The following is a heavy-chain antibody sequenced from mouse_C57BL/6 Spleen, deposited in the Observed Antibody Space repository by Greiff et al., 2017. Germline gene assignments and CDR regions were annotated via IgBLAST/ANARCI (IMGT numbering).Heavy chain of an antibody. V-gene: IGHV1-82*01. CDR3: ARSRDFYGEAAY. CDR2: IYPGDGDT. J-gene: IGHJ3*01. Sequence: QVQLQQSGPELVKPGASVKISCKASGYAFSSSWMNWVKQRPGKGLEWIGRIYPGDGDTNYNGKFKGKATLTADKSSSTAYMQLSSLTSEDSAVDFCARSRDFYGEAAYWGQGTLVTVSA. D-gene: IGHD1-1*01. CDR1: GYAFSSSW.